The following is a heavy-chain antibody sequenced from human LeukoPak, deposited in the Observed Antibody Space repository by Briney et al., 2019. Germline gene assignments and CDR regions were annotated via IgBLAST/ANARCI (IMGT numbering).Heavy chain of an antibody. Sequence: SETLSLTCTVSGYSISSSSYYWGWIRQPPGKGLEWIGSIYYSGSTYYNPSLKSRVTISVDTSKNQFSLKLSSVTAADTAVYYCARSAPIGPEPDLFDPWGQGTLVTVSS. J-gene: IGHJ5*02. CDR3: ARSAPIGPEPDLFDP. CDR1: GYSISSSSYY. CDR2: IYYSGST. V-gene: IGHV4-39*07. D-gene: IGHD1-14*01.